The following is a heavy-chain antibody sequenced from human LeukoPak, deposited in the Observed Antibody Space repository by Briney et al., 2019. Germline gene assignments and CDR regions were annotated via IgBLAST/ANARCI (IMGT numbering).Heavy chain of an antibody. D-gene: IGHD2-2*01. CDR2: ISKDGSNK. J-gene: IGHJ4*02. CDR1: GFTVSSNY. V-gene: IGHV3-30*03. Sequence: PGGSLRLSCAASGFTVSSNYMSWVRQSPGKGLEWVAVISKDGSNKYCVDSVKGRFTISRDNSMNTVYLQMSSLRPDDTAVYYCAREDQQLPDYWGQGNLVTVSS. CDR3: AREDQQLPDY.